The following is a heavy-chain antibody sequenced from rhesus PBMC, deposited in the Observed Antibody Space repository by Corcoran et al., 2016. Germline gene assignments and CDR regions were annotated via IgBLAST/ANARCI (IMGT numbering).Heavy chain of an antibody. CDR2: ITYSGST. CDR3: RDTSKNQFSLKLSSVTAADTAVYYCARGRGSSYVDY. J-gene: IGHJ4*01. D-gene: IGHD3-22*01. V-gene: IGHV4-122*02. CDR1: GGSISSGYYY. Sequence: QVQLQESGPGLVKPWETLSLTCAVSGGSISSGYYYWSWIRQPPGKGLTGIGSITYSGSTTYNPSRHLPGKVLECIVYITLSCSTSYNPSLKSRVTISRDTSKNQFSLKLSSVTAADTAVYYCARGRGSSYVDYWGQGVLVTVSS.